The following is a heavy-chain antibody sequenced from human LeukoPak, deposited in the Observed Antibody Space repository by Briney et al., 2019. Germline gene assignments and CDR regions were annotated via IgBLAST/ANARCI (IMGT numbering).Heavy chain of an antibody. D-gene: IGHD5-18*01. CDR1: GGSISSYY. CDR2: INHSGST. CDR3: ARLKRGYSYGRGNAFDI. V-gene: IGHV4-34*01. J-gene: IGHJ3*02. Sequence: SETLSLTCTVSGGSISSYYWSWIRQPPGKGLEWIGEINHSGSTNYNPSLKSRVTISVDTSKNQFSLKLSSVTAADTAVYYCARLKRGYSYGRGNAFDIWGQGTMVTVSS.